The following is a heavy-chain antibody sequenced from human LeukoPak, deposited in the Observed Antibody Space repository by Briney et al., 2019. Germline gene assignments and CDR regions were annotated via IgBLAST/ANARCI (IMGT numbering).Heavy chain of an antibody. D-gene: IGHD3-16*01. J-gene: IGHJ5*02. CDR3: AXXXXQGYGWGGYNRFDP. CDR1: GGSISSYY. V-gene: IGHV4-4*07. CDR2: IYTSGST. Sequence: SETLSLTCTVSGGSISSYYWSWIRQPAGKGLEWIGRIYTSGSTNYNPSLKSRVTISVDTSKNQFSLNLTSVTAADTAVYYCAXXXXQGYGWGGYNRFDPWGQGTLVTVSS.